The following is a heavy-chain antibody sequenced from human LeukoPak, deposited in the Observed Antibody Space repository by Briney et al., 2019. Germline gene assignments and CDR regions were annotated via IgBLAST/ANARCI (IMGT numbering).Heavy chain of an antibody. V-gene: IGHV3-11*06. D-gene: IGHD1-1*01. CDR3: ARDHNYAFDN. CDR2: IGIDSGNT. Sequence: GGSLRLSCEASGFNFNGVWMSWVRQAPGKGLEWISYIGIDSGNTKYADSVRGRFTISADKAKNSLYLQMNSLRVEDTAVYYCARDHNYAFDNWGQGTLVSVAS. CDR1: GFNFNGVW. J-gene: IGHJ4*02.